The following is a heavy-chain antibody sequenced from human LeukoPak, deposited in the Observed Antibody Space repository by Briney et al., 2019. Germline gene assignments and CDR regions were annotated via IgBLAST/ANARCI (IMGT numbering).Heavy chain of an antibody. Sequence: GGSLRLXCAASGFTFSSYSMNWVRQAPGKGLEWVSSISSSSSYIYYVDSVKGRFTISRDNAKNSLYLQMNSLRAEDTAVYYCARGPYSSGWYYFDYWGQGTLVTVSS. CDR3: ARGPYSSGWYYFDY. CDR2: ISSSSSYI. D-gene: IGHD6-19*01. V-gene: IGHV3-21*01. CDR1: GFTFSSYS. J-gene: IGHJ4*02.